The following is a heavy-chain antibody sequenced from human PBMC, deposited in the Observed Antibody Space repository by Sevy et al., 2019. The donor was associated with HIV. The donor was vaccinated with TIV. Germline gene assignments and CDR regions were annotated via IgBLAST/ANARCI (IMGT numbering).Heavy chain of an antibody. CDR2: ISGSSNYI. Sequence: GGSLRLSCAASGFTFSSYNMNWVRQAPGKGLEWVSSISGSSNYIYYAESVKGRFIISRDNAKNTLYLQMNSLRADDTAVYYCARGPPDGSYDYFDYWCQGTLVTVSS. CDR3: ARGPPDGSYDYFDY. CDR1: GFTFSSYN. D-gene: IGHD1-26*01. J-gene: IGHJ4*02. V-gene: IGHV3-21*06.